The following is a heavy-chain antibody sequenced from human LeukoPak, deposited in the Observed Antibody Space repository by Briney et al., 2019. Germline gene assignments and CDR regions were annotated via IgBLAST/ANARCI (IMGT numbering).Heavy chain of an antibody. CDR1: GGSISSSVYY. CDR2: IYDSGST. Sequence: SETLSLTCTVSGGSISSSVYYWGWIRQPPGKGLEWIGSIYDSGSTNYNPSLKSRVTISVDTSKNQFSLKLSSVTAADTAVYYCARGQGAIAAAGTRWFDPWGQGTLVTVSS. V-gene: IGHV4-39*07. D-gene: IGHD6-13*01. J-gene: IGHJ5*02. CDR3: ARGQGAIAAAGTRWFDP.